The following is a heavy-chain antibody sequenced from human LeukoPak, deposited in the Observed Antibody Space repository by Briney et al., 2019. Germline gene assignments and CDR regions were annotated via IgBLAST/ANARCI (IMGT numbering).Heavy chain of an antibody. CDR1: GDSISTYY. Sequence: SETLSLTCNVSGDSISTYYWTWIRQPAGEGLEWIGRIYGGVNTNYNPSLKSRVTVSVDTSKNQFSLKLSSVTAADTAVYYCARGGMYISSLNAFDVWGQGTMVTVSS. V-gene: IGHV4-4*07. CDR2: IYGGVNT. J-gene: IGHJ3*01. D-gene: IGHD6-13*01. CDR3: ARGGMYISSLNAFDV.